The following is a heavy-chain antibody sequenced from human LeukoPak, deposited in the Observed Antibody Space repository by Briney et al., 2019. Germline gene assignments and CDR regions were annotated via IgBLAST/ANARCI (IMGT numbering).Heavy chain of an antibody. CDR3: ARDLSGGSSWFTGGVDY. J-gene: IGHJ4*02. D-gene: IGHD6-13*01. CDR1: GYTFTGYY. V-gene: IGHV1-2*02. CDR2: INPNSGGT. Sequence: ASVKVSCKASGYTFTGYYMHWVRQAPGQGLEGMGWINPNSGGTNYAQKFQGRVTMTRDTSISTAYMELSRLRSDDTAVYYCARDLSGGSSWFTGGVDYWGQGTLVTVSS.